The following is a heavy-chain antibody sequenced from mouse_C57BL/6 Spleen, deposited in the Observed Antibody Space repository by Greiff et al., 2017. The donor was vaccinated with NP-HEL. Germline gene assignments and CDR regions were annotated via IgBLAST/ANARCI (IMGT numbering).Heavy chain of an antibody. V-gene: IGHV1-82*01. J-gene: IGHJ4*01. CDR3: ARELTTVVARAMDY. CDR2: IYPGDGDT. Sequence: QVQLKESGPELVKPGASVKISCKASGYAFSSSWMNWVKQRPGKGLEWIGRIYPGDGDTNYNGKFKGKATLTADKSSSTAYMQLSSLTSEDSAVYFCARELTTVVARAMDYWGQGTSVTVSS. CDR1: GYAFSSSW. D-gene: IGHD1-1*01.